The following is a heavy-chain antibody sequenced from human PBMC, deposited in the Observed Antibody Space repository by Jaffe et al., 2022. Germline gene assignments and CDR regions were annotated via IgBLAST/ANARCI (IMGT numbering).Heavy chain of an antibody. CDR2: IIPILGIA. D-gene: IGHD2-21*02. J-gene: IGHJ4*02. V-gene: IGHV1-69*02. Sequence: QVQLVQSGAEVKKPGSSVKVSCKASGGTFSSYTISWVRQAPGQGLEWMGRIIPILGIANYAQKFQGRVTITADKSTSTAYMELSSLRSEDTAVYYCARATRAYCGGDCLGRFDYWGQGTLVTVSS. CDR3: ARATRAYCGGDCLGRFDY. CDR1: GGTFSSYT.